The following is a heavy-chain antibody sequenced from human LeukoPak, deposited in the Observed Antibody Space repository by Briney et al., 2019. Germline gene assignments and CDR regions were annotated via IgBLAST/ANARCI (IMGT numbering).Heavy chain of an antibody. CDR2: ISAYNGNT. J-gene: IGHJ4*02. CDR1: GYTFTSYD. CDR3: ARDQTIAVAGNVGY. V-gene: IGHV1-18*01. Sequence: ASVKVSCKASGYTFTSYDINWVRQATGQGLEWMGWISAYNGNTNYAQKLQGRVTMTTDTSTSTAYMELRSLRSDDTAVYYCARDQTIAVAGNVGYWGQGTLVTVSS. D-gene: IGHD6-19*01.